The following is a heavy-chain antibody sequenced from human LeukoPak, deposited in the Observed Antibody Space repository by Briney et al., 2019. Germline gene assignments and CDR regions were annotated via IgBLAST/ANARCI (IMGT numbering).Heavy chain of an antibody. CDR3: ARVPFRNYYDSSGYCFDY. D-gene: IGHD3-22*01. CDR1: GGSISSGDYY. V-gene: IGHV4-30-4*01. Sequence: SQTLSLTCTVSGGSISSGDYYWSWIRQPPGKGLEWIGYIYYSGSTYYNPSPKSRVTISVDTSKNQFSLKLSSVTAADTAVYYCARVPFRNYYDSSGYCFDYWGQGTLVTVSS. J-gene: IGHJ4*02. CDR2: IYYSGST.